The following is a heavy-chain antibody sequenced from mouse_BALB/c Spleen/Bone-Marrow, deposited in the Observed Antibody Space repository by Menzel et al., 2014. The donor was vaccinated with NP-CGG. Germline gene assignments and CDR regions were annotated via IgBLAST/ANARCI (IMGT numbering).Heavy chain of an antibody. D-gene: IGHD3-1*01. V-gene: IGHV1-12*01. CDR2: IYPGNGDT. CDR3: ARSGSSGYYAMDY. J-gene: IGHJ4*01. CDR1: GYTFTSYN. Sequence: QVQLKDSGAELVKPGASVKMSCKASGYTFTSYNMHWVKQTPGQGLEWIGAIYPGNGDTSYNQKFKGKATLAADKSSSTAYMQLSSLTSEDSAVYYCARSGSSGYYAMDYWGQGTSVTVSS.